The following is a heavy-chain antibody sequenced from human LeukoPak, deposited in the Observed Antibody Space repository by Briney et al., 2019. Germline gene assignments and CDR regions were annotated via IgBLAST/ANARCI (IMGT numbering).Heavy chain of an antibody. Sequence: SETLSLTCTVSGGSISSYYWSWIRQPPGKGLEWIGYIYYSGSTNYNPSLKSRVTISVDTSKNQFSLKLSSVTAADTAVYYCARVVAAAGRGYYYYYMDVWGKGTTVTVSS. J-gene: IGHJ6*03. V-gene: IGHV4-59*08. CDR2: IYYSGST. CDR3: ARVVAAAGRGYYYYYMDV. D-gene: IGHD6-13*01. CDR1: GGSISSYY.